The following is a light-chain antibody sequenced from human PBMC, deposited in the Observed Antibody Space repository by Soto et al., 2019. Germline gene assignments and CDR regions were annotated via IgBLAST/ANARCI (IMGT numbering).Light chain of an antibody. CDR2: LGS. Sequence: EIVMTQSPLSLPVTPGEPASISCRSSQSLLHINGYTYLDWYLQKPGQSPQLLSYLGSNRASGVPDRFSGSGSGTDVTLKISRVEAEDVGVYYCMQALQSPFTCGPGTKVDIK. V-gene: IGKV2-28*01. CDR1: QSLLHINGYTY. CDR3: MQALQSPFT. J-gene: IGKJ3*01.